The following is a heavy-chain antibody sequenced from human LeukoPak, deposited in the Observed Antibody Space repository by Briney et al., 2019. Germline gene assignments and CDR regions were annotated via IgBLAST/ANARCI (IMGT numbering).Heavy chain of an antibody. V-gene: IGHV3-7*01. J-gene: IGHJ4*02. Sequence: GGSLRLSCAASGFAFSRYWMTWVRQAPGKGLEWVANIKENGSDKNYVDSVKGRFTISRDNAKNSLYLQMNSLRAEDTAVYYCAKPPGSSSSVDYWGQGTLVTVSS. D-gene: IGHD6-13*01. CDR3: AKPPGSSSSVDY. CDR2: IKENGSDK. CDR1: GFAFSRYW.